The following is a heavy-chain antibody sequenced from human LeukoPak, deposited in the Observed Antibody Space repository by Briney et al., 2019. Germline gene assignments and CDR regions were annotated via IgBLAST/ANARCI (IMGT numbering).Heavy chain of an antibody. D-gene: IGHD6-6*01. CDR1: GFTFSSYA. CDR3: ARDLEYSNPFDY. V-gene: IGHV3-30-3*01. Sequence: PGGSLRLSCAASGFTFSSYAMHWFRRAQGKGLEWVAVISYDGSNKYYADSVKGRFTISRDNSKNTLYLQMNSLRAEDTAVYYCARDLEYSNPFDYWGQGTLVTVSS. J-gene: IGHJ4*02. CDR2: ISYDGSNK.